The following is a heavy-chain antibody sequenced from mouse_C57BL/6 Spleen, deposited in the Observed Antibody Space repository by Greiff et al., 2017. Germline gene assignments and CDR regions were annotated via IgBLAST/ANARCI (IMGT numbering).Heavy chain of an antibody. CDR2: ISSGSSTI. CDR3: ARQLRLQGYAMDY. D-gene: IGHD3-2*02. J-gene: IGHJ4*01. V-gene: IGHV5-17*01. Sequence: EVHLVESGGGLVKPGGSLKLSCAASGFTFSDYGMHWVRQAPEKGLEWVAYISSGSSTIYYADTVKGRFTISRDNAKNTLFLQMTSLRSEDTAMYYCARQLRLQGYAMDYWGQGTSVTVSS. CDR1: GFTFSDYG.